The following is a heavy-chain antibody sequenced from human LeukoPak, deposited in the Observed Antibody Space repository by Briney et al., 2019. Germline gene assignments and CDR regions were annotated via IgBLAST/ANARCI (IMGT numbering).Heavy chain of an antibody. CDR3: ARGPFYGSGSYGWFDP. V-gene: IGHV4-30-4*01. J-gene: IGHJ5*02. Sequence: SQTLSLTGTVSGGSISSGDYYWSWIRQPPGKGLEWIGYIYYSGSTYYNPSPKSRVTISVDTSKNQFSLKLSSVTAADTAVYYCARGPFYGSGSYGWFDPWGQGTLVTVSS. D-gene: IGHD3-10*01. CDR2: IYYSGST. CDR1: GGSISSGDYY.